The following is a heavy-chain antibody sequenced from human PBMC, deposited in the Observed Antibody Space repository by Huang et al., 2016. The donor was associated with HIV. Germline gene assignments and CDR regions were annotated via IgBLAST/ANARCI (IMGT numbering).Heavy chain of an antibody. D-gene: IGHD3-9*01. J-gene: IGHJ6*02. Sequence: QVQLVESGGGVVQPGRSLRLSCAASGFTFRSYGMNLVRQAPGKGLEWVAVISYEGSNKNYADSVKGRFTISRDNSKNTLYLQMNSLRIEDTAVYYCAKELEVLTGYHYYGIDVWGQGTTVTVPS. CDR3: AKELEVLTGYHYYGIDV. CDR1: GFTFRSYG. V-gene: IGHV3-30*18. CDR2: ISYEGSNK.